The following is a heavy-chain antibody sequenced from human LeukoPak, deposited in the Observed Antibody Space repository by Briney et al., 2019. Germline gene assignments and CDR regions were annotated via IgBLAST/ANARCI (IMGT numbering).Heavy chain of an antibody. Sequence: SVKVSCKASGGTFSSYAISWVRQAPGQGLEWMGGIIPIFGTANYAQKFQGRVTITADESTSTAYMELSSLRSEDTAVYYCARDPPSLGYCSGGSCSASHWGQGTLVTVSS. CDR2: IIPIFGTA. CDR1: GGTFSSYA. CDR3: ARDPPSLGYCSGGSCSASH. J-gene: IGHJ4*02. D-gene: IGHD2-15*01. V-gene: IGHV1-69*01.